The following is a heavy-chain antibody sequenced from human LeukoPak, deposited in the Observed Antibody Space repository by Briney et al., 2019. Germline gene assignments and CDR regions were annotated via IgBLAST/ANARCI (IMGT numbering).Heavy chain of an antibody. J-gene: IGHJ4*02. CDR1: GGSITSSSHH. CDR2: MFYSGAT. Sequence: PSETLSLTCTVSGGSITSSSHHWGWIRQTPGKGLEWIGNMFYSGATYYNPSLKSRVTISVDTSKNQFSLRMRSVTAADTAAYYCVRGRKQWLVPFDYWGQGTLVSVSS. D-gene: IGHD6-19*01. V-gene: IGHV4-39*07. CDR3: VRGRKQWLVPFDY.